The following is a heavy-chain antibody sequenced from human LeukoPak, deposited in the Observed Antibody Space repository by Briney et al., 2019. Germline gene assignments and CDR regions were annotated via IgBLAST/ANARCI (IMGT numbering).Heavy chain of an antibody. Sequence: GGSLRLSCAASGFTFSSYGMHWVRQAPGKGLEWVAVIWYDGSNKYYADSVKGRFTISRDNSKNTLYLQMNSLRAEDTAVYYCAKGSNYYDSSGYYHWGQGTLVTLSS. CDR3: AKGSNYYDSSGYYH. V-gene: IGHV3-33*06. D-gene: IGHD3-22*01. CDR1: GFTFSSYG. CDR2: IWYDGSNK. J-gene: IGHJ5*02.